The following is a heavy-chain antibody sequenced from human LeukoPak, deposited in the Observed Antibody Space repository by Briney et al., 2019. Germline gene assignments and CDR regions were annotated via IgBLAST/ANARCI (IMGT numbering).Heavy chain of an antibody. V-gene: IGHV3-48*01. CDR3: ARGVTDGSSWLQLY. CDR1: GFTFDDYA. Sequence: PGGSLRLSCAASGFTFDDYAMSWVRQAPGKGLEWISFISSDSSDIYYADSVKGRFTISRDNAKNSLYLQMNSLRVEDTGVYFCARGVTDGSSWLQLYWGQGSLVTVSS. J-gene: IGHJ4*02. D-gene: IGHD1-1*01. CDR2: ISSDSSDI.